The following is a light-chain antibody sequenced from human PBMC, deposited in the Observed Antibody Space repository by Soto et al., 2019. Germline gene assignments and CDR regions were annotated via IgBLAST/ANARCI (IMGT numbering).Light chain of an antibody. CDR2: DVT. V-gene: IGLV2-14*03. J-gene: IGLJ3*02. Sequence: QSVLTQPASVSGSPGQSITISCTGTSSDVGGYNYVSWYQHHPGKAPKLMSYDVTNRPSGVSNRFSGSKSGNTASLTISGLQAEDEADYYCTSYTTSSPYLVFGGGTKVTVL. CDR1: SSDVGGYNY. CDR3: TSYTTSSPYLV.